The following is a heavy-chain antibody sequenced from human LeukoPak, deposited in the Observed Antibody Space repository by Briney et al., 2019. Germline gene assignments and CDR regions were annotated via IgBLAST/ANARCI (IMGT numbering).Heavy chain of an antibody. CDR1: GFTFSSYG. CDR3: AKDTSTPYDILTGYYFDY. Sequence: GGSLRLSCAASGFTFSSYGMHWVRQAPGKGLGWVAVISYDGSNKYYADSVKGRFTISRDNSKNTLYLQMNSLRAEDTAVYYCAKDTSTPYDILTGYYFDYWGQGTLVTVSS. CDR2: ISYDGSNK. D-gene: IGHD3-9*01. J-gene: IGHJ4*02. V-gene: IGHV3-30*18.